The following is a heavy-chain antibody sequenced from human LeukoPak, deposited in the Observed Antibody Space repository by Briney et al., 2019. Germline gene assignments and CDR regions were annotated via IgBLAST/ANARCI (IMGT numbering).Heavy chain of an antibody. CDR2: IYYSGST. Sequence: SETLSLTCTVSGSSISSYYWSWIRQPPGQELEWIGYIYYSGSTNYNPSLKSRVSISVDTSESQFSLILRSVTAADTAVYYCARLDFRDGDYVFWYWGQGTLVTVSS. CDR3: ARLDFRDGDYVFWY. V-gene: IGHV4-59*08. CDR1: GSSISSYY. J-gene: IGHJ4*02. D-gene: IGHD4-17*01.